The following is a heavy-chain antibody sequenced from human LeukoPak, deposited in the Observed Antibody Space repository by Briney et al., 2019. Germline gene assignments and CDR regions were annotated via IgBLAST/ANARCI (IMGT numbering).Heavy chain of an antibody. CDR1: GGTFSSYA. V-gene: IGHV1-69*05. Sequence: SVKVSCKASGGTFSSYAISWVRQAPGQGLEWMGGIIPIFGTANYAQKFQGRVTITTDESTSTAYMELSSLRSEDTAVYYCAREWDSRYPVSGGLGYWGQGTLVTVSS. CDR3: AREWDSRYPVSGGLGY. D-gene: IGHD7-27*01. J-gene: IGHJ4*02. CDR2: IIPIFGTA.